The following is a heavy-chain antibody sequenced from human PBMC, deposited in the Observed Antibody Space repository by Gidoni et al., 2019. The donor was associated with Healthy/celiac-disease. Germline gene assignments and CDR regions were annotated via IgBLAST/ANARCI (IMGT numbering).Heavy chain of an antibody. J-gene: IGHJ4*02. Sequence: LQLQESGPGLVKPSETLSLTCTVSVGSISSSSYYWGWIRQPPGKGLEWIGSIYYSGSTYYNPSLKSRVTISVDTSKNQFSLKLSSVTAADTAVYYCARLYPYKDYDILTGYYSQYQSFRYYFDYWGQGTLVTVSS. V-gene: IGHV4-39*01. CDR3: ARLYPYKDYDILTGYYSQYQSFRYYFDY. CDR1: VGSISSSSYY. D-gene: IGHD3-9*01. CDR2: IYYSGST.